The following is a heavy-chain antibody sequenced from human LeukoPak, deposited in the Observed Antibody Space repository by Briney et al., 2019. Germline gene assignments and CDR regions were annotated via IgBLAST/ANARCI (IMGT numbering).Heavy chain of an antibody. V-gene: IGHV1-18*01. CDR3: ARDTYYYDSSGYASEYGMDV. Sequence: ASVKVSCKASGYTFTSDGISWGRQAPGQGGEWMGWISAYNGNRNYAQKLQARVTMTTDTSTSTAYMELRSLRSDDTAVYYCARDTYYYDSSGYASEYGMDVWGQGTTVTVSS. J-gene: IGHJ6*02. CDR1: GYTFTSDG. D-gene: IGHD3-22*01. CDR2: ISAYNGNR.